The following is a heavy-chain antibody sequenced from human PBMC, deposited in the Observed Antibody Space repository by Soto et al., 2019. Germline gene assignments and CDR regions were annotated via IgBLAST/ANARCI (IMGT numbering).Heavy chain of an antibody. CDR1: GFTFSDHY. J-gene: IGHJ3*02. D-gene: IGHD3-3*01. CDR2: TRNKANSYTT. V-gene: IGHV3-72*01. CDR3: AREALNDFWSGYERTDAFDI. Sequence: GGSLRLSCAASGFTFSDHYMDWVRQAPGKGLEWVGRTRNKANSYTTEYAASVKGRFTISRDDSKNSLYLQMNSLKTEDTAVYYCAREALNDFWSGYERTDAFDIWGQGTMVTVSS.